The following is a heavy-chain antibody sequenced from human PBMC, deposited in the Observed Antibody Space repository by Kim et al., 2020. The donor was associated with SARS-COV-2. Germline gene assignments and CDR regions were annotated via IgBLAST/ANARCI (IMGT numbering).Heavy chain of an antibody. D-gene: IGHD6-19*01. CDR2: TYYRSKWYN. CDR1: GDSVSSNSAA. CDR3: ARDIPLPQWLVVSVSQHFDY. J-gene: IGHJ4*02. Sequence: SQTLSLTCAISGDSVSSNSAAWNWIRQSPSRGLEWLGRTYYRSKWYNDYAVSVKSRITINPDTSKNQFSLQLNSVTPEDTAVYYCARDIPLPQWLVVSVSQHFDYWGQGTLVTVSS. V-gene: IGHV6-1*01.